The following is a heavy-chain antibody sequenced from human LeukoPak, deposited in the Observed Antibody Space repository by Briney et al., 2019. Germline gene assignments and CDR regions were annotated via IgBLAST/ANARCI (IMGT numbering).Heavy chain of an antibody. CDR3: ASRDPCSGGTCYGLRY. Sequence: PGGSLRLSYAASGFTFSSYAMNWLRQAPGKGLEWVSVISGSGAGPYYADSVKGRFTISVDNSKNTLYLQMNSLRAEDTAVYYCASRDPCSGGTCYGLRYWGQGALVTVSS. CDR2: ISGSGAGP. V-gene: IGHV3-23*01. D-gene: IGHD2-15*01. CDR1: GFTFSSYA. J-gene: IGHJ4*02.